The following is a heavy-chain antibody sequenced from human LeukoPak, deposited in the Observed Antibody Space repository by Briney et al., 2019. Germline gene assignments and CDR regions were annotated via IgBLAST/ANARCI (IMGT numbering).Heavy chain of an antibody. V-gene: IGHV3-7*04. D-gene: IGHD2-2*01. CDR1: GFTFSSYW. J-gene: IGHJ6*02. CDR2: IKQDGSEK. Sequence: PGGSLRLSCAAPGFTFSSYWMSWVRQAPGKGLEWVANIKQDGSEKYYVDSVKGRFTISRDNAKNSLYLQMNSLRAEDTAVYYCARGDIVVVPAAMDVWGQGTTVTVSS. CDR3: ARGDIVVVPAAMDV.